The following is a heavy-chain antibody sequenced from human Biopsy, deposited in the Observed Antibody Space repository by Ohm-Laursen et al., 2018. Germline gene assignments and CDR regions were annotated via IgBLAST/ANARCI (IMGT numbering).Heavy chain of an antibody. CDR1: GDTFTTSA. Sequence: SSVKISCKVSGDTFTTSAISWVRQVPGQGLDWMGRIIPILGTVDYGQNFQGRVTIRADTSTTFLELTSLRYDDTAVYYCASGDIGGIGLDVWGLGTTVTVSS. CDR3: ASGDIGGIGLDV. V-gene: IGHV1-69*04. J-gene: IGHJ6*02. D-gene: IGHD3-10*01. CDR2: IIPILGTV.